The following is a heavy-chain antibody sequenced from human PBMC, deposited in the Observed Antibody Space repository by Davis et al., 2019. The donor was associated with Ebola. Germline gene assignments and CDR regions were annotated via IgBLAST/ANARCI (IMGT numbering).Heavy chain of an antibody. V-gene: IGHV3-30-3*01. CDR3: AREFEVPGLDAFDV. D-gene: IGHD2-2*01. CDR1: GFTFSGYA. CDR2: ISYDGSIK. Sequence: GESLKISCAASGFTFSGYAMHWVRQAPGKGLEWVAIISYDGSIKYYADSVKGRFSISRDNSKNTLYLHMNSLRAEDTAVYYCAREFEVPGLDAFDVWGPGTIVTVSS. J-gene: IGHJ3*01.